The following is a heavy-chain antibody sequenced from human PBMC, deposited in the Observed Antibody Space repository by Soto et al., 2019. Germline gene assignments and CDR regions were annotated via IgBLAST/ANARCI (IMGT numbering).Heavy chain of an antibody. D-gene: IGHD3-3*01. Sequence: GGSLRLSCAASGFTVSSSYMSWVRQAPGKGLEWVSVIYSGGSTYYADSVKGRFTISRDNSKNTLYLQMNSLRAEDTAVYYCTNFWSGYVGNRDFDYWGQGTLVTVSS. CDR2: IYSGGST. CDR1: GFTVSSSY. CDR3: TNFWSGYVGNRDFDY. V-gene: IGHV3-53*01. J-gene: IGHJ4*02.